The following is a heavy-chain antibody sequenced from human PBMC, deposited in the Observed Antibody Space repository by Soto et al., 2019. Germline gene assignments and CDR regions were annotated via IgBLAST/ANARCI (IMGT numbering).Heavy chain of an antibody. CDR2: ISGSGGST. D-gene: IGHD6-6*01. CDR3: AEGARVRSREYPSIAAQPLDY. Sequence: GGSLRLSCAASGFTFSSYAMSWVRQAPGKGLEWVSAISGSGGSTYYADSVKGRFTISRNDSKNTLYLQMNSLRAEDTAVYYCAEGARVRSREYPSIAAQPLDYWGQGTLVTVSS. J-gene: IGHJ4*02. V-gene: IGHV3-23*01. CDR1: GFTFSSYA.